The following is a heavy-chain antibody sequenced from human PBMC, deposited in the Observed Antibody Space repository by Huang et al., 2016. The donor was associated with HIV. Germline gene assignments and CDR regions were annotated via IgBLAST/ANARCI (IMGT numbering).Heavy chain of an antibody. V-gene: IGHV3-74*01. J-gene: IGHJ2*01. CDR1: GFTLSGYW. CDR3: AREGSPTGGGVVTKGVWYFDL. D-gene: IGHD2-21*02. CDR2: MKSDWSST. Sequence: EVRLVETGGGLVQPGGSLRLSCAASGFTLSGYWMHWVRQAPEKGLVWVSRMKSDWSSTNYADSVKGRFTISRDNAKNTLYLQRNRLRAEDTAVYYCAREGSPTGGGVVTKGVWYFDLWGRGTLVTVSS.